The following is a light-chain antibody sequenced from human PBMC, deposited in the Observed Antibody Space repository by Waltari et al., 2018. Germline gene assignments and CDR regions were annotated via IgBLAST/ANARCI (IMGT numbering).Light chain of an antibody. J-gene: IGLJ1*01. CDR3: NSRVSSGNLSV. CDR1: SLRSHY. CDR2: GKN. V-gene: IGLV3-19*01. Sequence: SSELTQDPAVSLALGQTVRITCQGDSLRSHYASWYRQKPGQDPVLVIYGKNNRPSGIPDRFFASSAVKTGSLTITGARADDEADYYCNSRVSSGNLSVFGSRPKVTVL.